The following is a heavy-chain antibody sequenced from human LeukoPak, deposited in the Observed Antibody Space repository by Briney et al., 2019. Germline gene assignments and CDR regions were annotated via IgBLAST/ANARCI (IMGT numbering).Heavy chain of an antibody. J-gene: IGHJ4*02. CDR2: IIPIFGTA. CDR3: ARDEHGSGWYENY. V-gene: IGHV1-69*06. CDR1: GGTFSSYA. Sequence: GASVKVSCKASGGTFSSYAISWVRQAPGQGLEWMGGIIPIFGTANCAQKFQGRVTITADKSTSTAYMELSSLRSEDTAVYYCARDEHGSGWYENYWGQGTLVTVSS. D-gene: IGHD6-19*01.